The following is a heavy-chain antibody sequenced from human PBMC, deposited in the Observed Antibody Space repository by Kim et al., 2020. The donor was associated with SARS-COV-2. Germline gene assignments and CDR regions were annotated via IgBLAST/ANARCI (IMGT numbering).Heavy chain of an antibody. CDR3: VREPSN. Sequence: GSATDYRDYVTGRFTIARDSAKRSVSLQMNSLTPEDTAVYYCVREPSNWGQGTLVTVSS. CDR2: GSAT. V-gene: IGHV3-11*01. J-gene: IGHJ4*02.